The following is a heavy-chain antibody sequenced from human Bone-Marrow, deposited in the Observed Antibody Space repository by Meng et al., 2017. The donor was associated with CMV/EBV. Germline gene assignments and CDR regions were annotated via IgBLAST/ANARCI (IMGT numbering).Heavy chain of an antibody. V-gene: IGHV1-69*10. CDR1: GGTFSSYA. CDR3: ASDPGYNNYYGMDV. CDR2: IIPILGIA. Sequence: SVKVSCKASGGTFSSYAISWVRQAPGQGLEWMGGIIPILGIANYAQKFQGRVTITADKSTSTAYMELSSLRSEDTAVYYCASDPGYNNYYGMDVLTQGTTVTVSS. J-gene: IGHJ6*02.